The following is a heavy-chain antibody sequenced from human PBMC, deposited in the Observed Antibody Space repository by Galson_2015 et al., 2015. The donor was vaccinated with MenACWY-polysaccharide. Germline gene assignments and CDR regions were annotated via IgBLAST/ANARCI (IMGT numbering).Heavy chain of an antibody. CDR3: ARATRLYGMDV. D-gene: IGHD3-16*01. J-gene: IGHJ6*02. CDR1: GGSFSGYY. V-gene: IGHV4-34*01. CDR2: INHSGST. Sequence: SETLSLTCAVYGGSFSGYYWSWIRQPPGKGLEWIGEINHSGSTNYNPSLKSRVTISVDTSKNQFSLKLSSVTAADTAVYYCARATRLYGMDVWGQGTTVTVSS.